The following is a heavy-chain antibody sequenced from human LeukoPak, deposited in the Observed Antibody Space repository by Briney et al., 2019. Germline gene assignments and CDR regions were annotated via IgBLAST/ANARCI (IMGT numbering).Heavy chain of an antibody. CDR1: GGTFSSYA. J-gene: IGHJ4*02. D-gene: IGHD6-13*01. Sequence: SVKVSCKASGGTFSSYAISWVRQAPGQGLEWMGRIIPIFGTANYAQKFQGRVTITTDESTSTAYMELSSLRSEATAVYYCARVRGSSSWYSYFDYWGQGTLVTVSS. CDR2: IIPIFGTA. V-gene: IGHV1-69*05. CDR3: ARVRGSSSWYSYFDY.